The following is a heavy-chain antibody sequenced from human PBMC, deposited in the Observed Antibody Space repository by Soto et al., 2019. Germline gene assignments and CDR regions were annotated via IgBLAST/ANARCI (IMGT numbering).Heavy chain of an antibody. Sequence: QVQLVESGGGVVQPGRSLRLSCAASGFTFSSYAMHWVRQAPGKGLEWVAVISYDGSNKYYADSVKGRFTISRDNSKNTLYLQMNGLRAEDTAVYYCARDPLGYSYGYYFDYWGQGTLVTVSS. J-gene: IGHJ4*02. CDR1: GFTFSSYA. V-gene: IGHV3-30-3*01. D-gene: IGHD5-18*01. CDR2: ISYDGSNK. CDR3: ARDPLGYSYGYYFDY.